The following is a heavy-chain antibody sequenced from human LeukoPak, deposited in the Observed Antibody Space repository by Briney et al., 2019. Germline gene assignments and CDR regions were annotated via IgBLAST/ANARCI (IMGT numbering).Heavy chain of an antibody. D-gene: IGHD2-2*01. Sequence: ASVKVSCKASGYTFTGYYMHWVRQAPGQGLEWMGWINPNSGGTNYAQKFQGRVTMTRDTSISTAYMELCRLRSDDTAVYYCAQYCSSTSCYPFDYWGQGTLVTVSS. CDR2: INPNSGGT. CDR1: GYTFTGYY. V-gene: IGHV1-2*02. J-gene: IGHJ4*02. CDR3: AQYCSSTSCYPFDY.